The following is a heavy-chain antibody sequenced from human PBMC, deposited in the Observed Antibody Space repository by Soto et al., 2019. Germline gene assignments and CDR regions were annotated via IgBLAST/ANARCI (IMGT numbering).Heavy chain of an antibody. CDR3: AVGGNYLGMDV. J-gene: IGHJ6*02. CDR1: GYTFTSYY. CDR2: INPDGGGT. V-gene: IGHV1-46*01. Sequence: QVQLVQSGAEVKKPGASVKVSCKASGYTFTSYYMHWVRLAPGQGLEWMGIINPDGGGTSYAPQFQCRVIMTRETSTSTVYMEMSSLRAEDTAVYYCAVGGNYLGMDVWGQGTTVTVSS.